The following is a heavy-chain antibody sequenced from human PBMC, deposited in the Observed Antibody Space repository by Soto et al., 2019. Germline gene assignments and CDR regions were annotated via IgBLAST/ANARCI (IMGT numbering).Heavy chain of an antibody. CDR2: IYYSGST. Sequence: SETLSLTCTVSGGSISSDGNYWSWIRQHPGKGLEWIGYIYYSGSTYYNPSLKSRVTISVDTSKNQFSLKLNSVTAADTAVYYCARARMVRGIIYYYGMDVWGQGTTVIVSS. D-gene: IGHD3-10*01. V-gene: IGHV4-31*03. CDR3: ARARMVRGIIYYYGMDV. CDR1: GGSISSDGNY. J-gene: IGHJ6*02.